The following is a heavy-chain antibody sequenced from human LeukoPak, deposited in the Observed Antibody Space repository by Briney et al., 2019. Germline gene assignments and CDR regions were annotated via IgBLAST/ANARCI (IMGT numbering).Heavy chain of an antibody. Sequence: GGSLRLSCAASGFTFSSYEMNWVRQAPGKGLEWLSYISSSGSTKYYADSVKGRFTISRDNAMNSLYLQMNSLRAEDTAVYYCAREFRGVTRYFDYWGQGTLVTVSS. CDR3: AREFRGVTRYFDY. V-gene: IGHV3-48*03. D-gene: IGHD3-10*01. CDR1: GFTFSSYE. CDR2: ISSSGSTK. J-gene: IGHJ4*02.